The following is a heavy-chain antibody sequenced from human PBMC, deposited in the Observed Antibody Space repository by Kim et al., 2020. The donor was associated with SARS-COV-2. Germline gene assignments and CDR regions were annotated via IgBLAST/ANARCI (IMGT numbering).Heavy chain of an antibody. CDR3: AKDGYYYGSGSPTGGMDV. CDR1: GFIFSNYG. D-gene: IGHD3-10*01. J-gene: IGHJ6*02. Sequence: GGSLRLSCGVSGFIFSNYGMHWVRQAPGKGMEWVAVISYDGRNKYYADSVKGRFTISRDNSKNTLYLQMNSLTADDTAVYYCAKDGYYYGSGSPTGGMDVWGQGTTVTVSS. V-gene: IGHV3-30*18. CDR2: ISYDGRNK.